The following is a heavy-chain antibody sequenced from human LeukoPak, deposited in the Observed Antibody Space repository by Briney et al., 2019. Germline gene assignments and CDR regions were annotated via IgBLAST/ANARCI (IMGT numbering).Heavy chain of an antibody. D-gene: IGHD5-24*01. V-gene: IGHV1-18*01. J-gene: IGHJ4*02. CDR3: ARATYVEMATKRHYFDY. Sequence: ASVKVSCKASGYTFTSYGISWVRQAPGQGLEWMGWISAYNGNTNYAQKFQGRVTITADKSTSTAYMELSSLRSEDTAVYYCARATYVEMATKRHYFDYWGQGTLVTVSS. CDR2: ISAYNGNT. CDR1: GYTFTSYG.